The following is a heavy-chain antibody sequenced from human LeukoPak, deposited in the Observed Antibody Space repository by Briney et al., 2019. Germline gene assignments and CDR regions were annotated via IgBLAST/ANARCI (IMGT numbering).Heavy chain of an antibody. CDR3: ARRLNNGDYGNDY. CDR1: GFTFSTYS. D-gene: IGHD4-17*01. J-gene: IGHJ4*02. V-gene: IGHV3-21*01. Sequence: GGSLRLSCAASGFTFSTYSMTRVRQAPGKGLEWVSTISGSSRYIYFADSVRGRFTISRDNAKNSLYLQMNSLRAEDTAIYYCARRLNNGDYGNDYWGQGTLVTVSS. CDR2: ISGSSRYI.